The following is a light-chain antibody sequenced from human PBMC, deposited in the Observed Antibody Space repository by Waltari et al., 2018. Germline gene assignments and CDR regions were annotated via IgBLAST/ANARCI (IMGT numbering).Light chain of an antibody. Sequence: DIVMTQSPDSLAVSLGERATINCKSSQSVLYSSNNKNYLAWYQQKPAQPPKLLIYWASTRESGVPDRFSGSGSGTDFTHTSSSLQAEDVAVYYCQHYYSTPRTFGQGPKVEIK. J-gene: IGKJ1*01. CDR3: QHYYSTPRT. CDR2: WAS. V-gene: IGKV4-1*01. CDR1: QSVLYSSNNKNY.